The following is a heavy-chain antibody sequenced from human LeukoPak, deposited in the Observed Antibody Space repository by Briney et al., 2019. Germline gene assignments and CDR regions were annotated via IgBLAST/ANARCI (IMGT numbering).Heavy chain of an antibody. Sequence: GGSLRLSCAASGFTFSSYAMSWVRQAPGKGLEWVSAISGSGGSTYYADSVKGRFTISRDNAKNSLYLQTNSLRAEDTAVYYCAELGITMIGGVWGKGTTVTVSS. V-gene: IGHV3-23*01. D-gene: IGHD3-10*02. CDR3: AELGITMIGGV. CDR2: ISGSGGST. J-gene: IGHJ6*04. CDR1: GFTFSSYA.